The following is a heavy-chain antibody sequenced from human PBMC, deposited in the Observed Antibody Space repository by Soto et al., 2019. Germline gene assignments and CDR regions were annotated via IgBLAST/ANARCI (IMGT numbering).Heavy chain of an antibody. CDR3: ARDYDILTGYGLVSGTMDV. V-gene: IGHV3-21*01. Sequence: EVQLVESGGGLVKPGGSLRLSCAASGFTFSSYSMNWVRQAPGKGLEWVSSISSSSSYIYYADSVKGRFTISRDNAKNSLYLQMNSLRAEDTAVYYCARDYDILTGYGLVSGTMDVWGQGTTVTVSS. J-gene: IGHJ6*02. CDR1: GFTFSSYS. D-gene: IGHD3-9*01. CDR2: ISSSSSYI.